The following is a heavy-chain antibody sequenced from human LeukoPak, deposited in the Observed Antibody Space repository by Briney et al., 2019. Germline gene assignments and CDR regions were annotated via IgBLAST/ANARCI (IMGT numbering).Heavy chain of an antibody. Sequence: PSETLSLTCTVSGGSISSSSYYWGWIRQPPGKGLEWIGSIYYSGSTYYNPSLRSRVTISVDTSKNQFSLKLSSVTAADTAVYYCARVRQQLVDAFDIWGQGTMVTVSS. CDR1: GGSISSSSYY. CDR3: ARVRQQLVDAFDI. V-gene: IGHV4-39*07. CDR2: IYYSGST. J-gene: IGHJ3*02. D-gene: IGHD6-13*01.